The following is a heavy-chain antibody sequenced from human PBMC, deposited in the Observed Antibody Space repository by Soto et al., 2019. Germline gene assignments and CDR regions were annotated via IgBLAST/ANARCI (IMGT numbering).Heavy chain of an antibody. V-gene: IGHV4-34*01. CDR2: INHSGST. CDR1: GGSFSGYY. J-gene: IGHJ4*02. CDR3: ARAPISGESFDY. Sequence: SETLSLTCAVYGGSFSGYYWSWIRQPPGKGLEWIGEINHSGSTNYNPSLKSRVTISVDTSKNQFSLKLSSVTAADTAVYYCARAPISGESFDYWGQGTLVTVSS. D-gene: IGHD7-27*01.